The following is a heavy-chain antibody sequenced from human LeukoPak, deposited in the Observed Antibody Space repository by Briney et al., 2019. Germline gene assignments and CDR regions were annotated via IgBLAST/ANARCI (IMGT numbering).Heavy chain of an antibody. CDR3: AKDFFSGYGSYSYGAFDY. J-gene: IGHJ4*02. CDR1: GFSFSSYS. D-gene: IGHD5-18*01. CDR2: ISGSGSTV. Sequence: GGSLRLSCAASGFSFSSYSMNWVRQAPGKGLEWVSYISGSGSTVYYADSVKGRFTISRDNAKNSLYLQMNSLRAEDTAVYYCAKDFFSGYGSYSYGAFDYWGQGILVTVSS. V-gene: IGHV3-48*04.